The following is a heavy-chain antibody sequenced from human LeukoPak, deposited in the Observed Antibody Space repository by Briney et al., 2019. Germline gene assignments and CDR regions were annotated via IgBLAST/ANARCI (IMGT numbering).Heavy chain of an antibody. Sequence: SETLSLTCTVSGGSISGGTFYWGWIRQPPGKGLQWIGSISYSGNTHHNSSLKSRVAISVDTSKTRFSLRLSSVTAADTAVYYCARQGGVGATGFDDCWGQGTLVTVSS. CDR3: ARQGGVGATGFDDC. J-gene: IGHJ4*02. V-gene: IGHV4-39*01. CDR2: ISYSGNT. CDR1: GGSISGGTFY. D-gene: IGHD1-26*01.